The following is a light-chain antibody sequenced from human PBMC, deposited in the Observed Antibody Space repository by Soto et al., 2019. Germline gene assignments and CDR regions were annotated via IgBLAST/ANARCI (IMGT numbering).Light chain of an antibody. Sequence: QSALTQPASVSGSPGQSIAISCTGTSSDVGSDYNYVSWYQQHPGKAPKLMVYDVNTRPSGVSNRFSGSKSGTTASLTISGLQAEDEADYYCCSYTTSSTYVCGTGTKLTVL. J-gene: IGLJ1*01. CDR3: CSYTTSSTYV. V-gene: IGLV2-14*03. CDR1: SSDVGSDYNY. CDR2: DVN.